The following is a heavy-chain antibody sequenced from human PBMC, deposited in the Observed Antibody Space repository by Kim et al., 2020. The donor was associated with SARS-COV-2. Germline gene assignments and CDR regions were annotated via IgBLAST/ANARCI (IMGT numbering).Heavy chain of an antibody. V-gene: IGHV4-39*07. CDR3: ARDGIAAAGTVPETHAFDI. CDR2: IYYSGST. J-gene: IGHJ3*02. CDR1: GGSISSSSYY. D-gene: IGHD6-13*01. Sequence: SETLSLTCTVSGGSISSSSYYWGWIRQPPGKGLEWIGSIYYSGSTYYNPSLKSRVTISVDTSKNQFSLKLSSVTAADTAVYYCARDGIAAAGTVPETHAFDIWGQGTMVTVSS.